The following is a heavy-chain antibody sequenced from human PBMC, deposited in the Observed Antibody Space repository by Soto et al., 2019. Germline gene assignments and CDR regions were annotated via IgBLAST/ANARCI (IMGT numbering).Heavy chain of an antibody. CDR2: IYSGGST. CDR1: GFTVSSNY. CDR3: ARDKVTTGYYYGMDV. Sequence: EVQLVETGGGLIQPGGSLRLSCAASGFTVSSNYMSWVRQAPGKGLEWVSVIYSGGSTYYADSVKDRFTISRDNSKNTLYLQMNSLRAEDTAVYYCARDKVTTGYYYGMDVWGQGTTVTVSS. V-gene: IGHV3-53*02. D-gene: IGHD4-4*01. J-gene: IGHJ6*02.